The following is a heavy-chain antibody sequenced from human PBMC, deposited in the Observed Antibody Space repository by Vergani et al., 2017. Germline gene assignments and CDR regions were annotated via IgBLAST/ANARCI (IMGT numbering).Heavy chain of an antibody. Sequence: QVQLQESGPGLVKPSQTLSLTCTVSGGSISSGSYYWSWIRQPAGKGLEWIGRIYTSGSTNYNPSLKSRVTISVDTSKNQFSLKLSSVTAADTAVYYCARDVAARVVRYFDLWGRGTLVTVSS. J-gene: IGHJ2*01. D-gene: IGHD6-6*01. CDR1: GGSISSGSYY. CDR3: ARDVAARVVRYFDL. CDR2: IYTSGST. V-gene: IGHV4-61*02.